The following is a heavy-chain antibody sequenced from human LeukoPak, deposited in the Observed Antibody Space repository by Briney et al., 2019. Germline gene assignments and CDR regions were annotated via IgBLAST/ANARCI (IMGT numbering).Heavy chain of an antibody. CDR3: ARGAATDAFDI. D-gene: IGHD2-15*01. J-gene: IGHJ3*02. V-gene: IGHV3-21*01. CDR1: GFTFSSYS. Sequence: KTGGSLRLSCAASGFTFSSYSMIWVRQAPGKGLEWVSSISSSSSYIYYADSVKGRFTISRDNAKNSLYLQMNSLRAEDTAVYYCARGAATDAFDIWGQGTMVTVSS. CDR2: ISSSSSYI.